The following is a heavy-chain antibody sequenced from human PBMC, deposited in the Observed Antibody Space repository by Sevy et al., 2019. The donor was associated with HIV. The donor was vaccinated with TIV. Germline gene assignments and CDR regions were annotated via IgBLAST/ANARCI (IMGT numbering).Heavy chain of an antibody. CDR1: GFTFSSYA. D-gene: IGHD2-2*01. CDR2: ISGSGGST. V-gene: IGHV3-23*01. J-gene: IGHJ4*02. CDR3: AKARIAPSYGSSTSCYWQPSDY. Sequence: GESLKISCAASGFTFSSYAMSWVRQAPGKGLEWVSAISGSGGSTYYADSVKGRFTISRDNSKNTLYLQMNSLRAEDTAVYYCAKARIAPSYGSSTSCYWQPSDYWGQGTLVTVSS.